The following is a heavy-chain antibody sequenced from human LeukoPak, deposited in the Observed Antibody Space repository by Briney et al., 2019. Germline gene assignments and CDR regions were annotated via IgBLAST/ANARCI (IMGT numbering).Heavy chain of an antibody. Sequence: SETLSLTWTVSGGSISSYYWSWIRQPPAKGLEWIGYIYYSGSTNYNPSLKSRVTISVDTSKNQFSLKLSSVTAADTAVYYCARETYCSGGSCYSGWFDPWGQGTLVTVSS. J-gene: IGHJ5*02. V-gene: IGHV4-59*01. CDR3: ARETYCSGGSCYSGWFDP. D-gene: IGHD2-15*01. CDR2: IYYSGST. CDR1: GGSISSYY.